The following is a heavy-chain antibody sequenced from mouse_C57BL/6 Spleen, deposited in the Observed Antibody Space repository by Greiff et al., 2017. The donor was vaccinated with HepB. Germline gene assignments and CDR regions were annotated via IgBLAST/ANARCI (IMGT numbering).Heavy chain of an antibody. V-gene: IGHV1-53*01. CDR1: GYTFPSYC. Sequence: VQLQQPGTELVKPGASVTLSCTASGYTFPSYCMHWVTQRPGQGLEWIGNINPSNGGTNYNEKFKSKATLTVDKSSSTAYMQLSSLTSEDSAVYYCARGGIYYDYDGEFAYWGQGTLVTVSA. CDR2: INPSNGGT. CDR3: ARGGIYYDYDGEFAY. J-gene: IGHJ3*01. D-gene: IGHD2-4*01.